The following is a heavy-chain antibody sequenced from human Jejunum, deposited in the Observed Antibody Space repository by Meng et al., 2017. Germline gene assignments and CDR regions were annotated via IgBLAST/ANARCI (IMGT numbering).Heavy chain of an antibody. D-gene: IGHD7-27*01. CDR1: GYTFSSLH. V-gene: IGHV1-8*01. J-gene: IGHJ4*02. CDR2: MSPENGNT. Sequence: QVPLVPVGGELKKPGASVKFSCKASGYTFSSLHINWVRQATGQGPEWMGWMSPENGNTAYAQKFQGRVTMTRDTSVSTAYMELSGLTSDDSGVYYCARGVNAGVDYWGQGTLVTVSS. CDR3: ARGVNAGVDY.